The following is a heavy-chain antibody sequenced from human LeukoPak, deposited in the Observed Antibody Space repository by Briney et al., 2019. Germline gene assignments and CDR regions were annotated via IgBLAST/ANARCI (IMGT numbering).Heavy chain of an antibody. CDR3: ARHLRASSSGWYNDY. V-gene: IGHV4-59*08. CDR2: IYFSGST. D-gene: IGHD6-19*01. Sequence: KSSETLSLTCTVSGGSISSYYWTWIRQPPGKGLEWIGYIYFSGSTNYNPSLKSRVTISVDTSKNQFSLKLSSVTAADTAVYYCARHLRASSSGWYNDYWGQGTLVTVSS. CDR1: GGSISSYY. J-gene: IGHJ4*02.